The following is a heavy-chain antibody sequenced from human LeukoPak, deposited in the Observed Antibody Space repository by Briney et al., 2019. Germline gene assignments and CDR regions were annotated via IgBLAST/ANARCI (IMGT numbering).Heavy chain of an antibody. D-gene: IGHD5-12*01. CDR1: GFIFSDYY. V-gene: IGHV3-11*01. CDR2: ISSSGSTM. CDR3: ARDPGSGYEEHFDY. Sequence: GGSLRLSCAASGFIFSDYYMSWIRQAPGKGLEWVSYISSSGSTMYYTDSVKGRFTISRDNAKDSLYLQMNSLRAEDTAVYYCARDPGSGYEEHFDYWGQGTLVPSPQ. J-gene: IGHJ4*02.